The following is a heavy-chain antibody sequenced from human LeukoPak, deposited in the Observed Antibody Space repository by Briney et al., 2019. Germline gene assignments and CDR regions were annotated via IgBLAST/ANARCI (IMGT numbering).Heavy chain of an antibody. CDR3: ASRLPHYYGSGSPRAFDI. D-gene: IGHD3-10*01. Sequence: SVKVSCKASGGTFSSYAISWVRQAPGQGLEWMGRIIPILGIANYARKFQGRVTITADKSTSTAYMELSSLRSEDTAVYYCASRLPHYYGSGSPRAFDIWGQGTMVTVSS. CDR1: GGTFSSYA. CDR2: IIPILGIA. V-gene: IGHV1-69*04. J-gene: IGHJ3*02.